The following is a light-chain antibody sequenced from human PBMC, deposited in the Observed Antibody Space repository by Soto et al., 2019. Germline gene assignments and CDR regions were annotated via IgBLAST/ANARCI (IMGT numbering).Light chain of an antibody. Sequence: QSALTQPPSASGSPGQSVTISCTGTSSDVGGSNYVSWYQQHPGKAPKLIIYEVSKRPSGVPNRFSGSKSANTASLTVSGLQAEDEADYYCGSYAGSSSVFGTGTKVTVL. V-gene: IGLV2-8*01. CDR3: GSYAGSSSV. CDR2: EVS. CDR1: SSDVGGSNY. J-gene: IGLJ1*01.